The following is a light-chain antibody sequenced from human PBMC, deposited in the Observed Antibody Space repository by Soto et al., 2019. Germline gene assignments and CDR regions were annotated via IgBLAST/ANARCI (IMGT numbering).Light chain of an antibody. V-gene: IGLV2-14*01. CDR1: SSDVGGYNY. Sequence: QSALTQPASVSGSPGQSITISCTGTSSDVGGYNYVSWYQQHPGKAPKLMIYDVSNRPSGVSNRFSGFKSANTASLTISGLQAEDEADYYCSSYTGSSTYVVFGGGTKLTVL. CDR2: DVS. J-gene: IGLJ2*01. CDR3: SSYTGSSTYVV.